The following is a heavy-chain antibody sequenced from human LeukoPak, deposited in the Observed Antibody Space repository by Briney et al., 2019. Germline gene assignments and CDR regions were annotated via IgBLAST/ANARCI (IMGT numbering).Heavy chain of an antibody. V-gene: IGHV3-33*06. Sequence: GGSLRLSCAASGFPFSSYGMHWVRKAPGKGLEWVAVIWNDGSKKLYADSVKGRFTVSRGNHKNVVFLQMNTLRVDDTAVYYCAKDRNIVIIPAAIEGFDYWGLGTLVTVAS. D-gene: IGHD2-2*01. CDR2: IWNDGSKK. J-gene: IGHJ4*02. CDR1: GFPFSSYG. CDR3: AKDRNIVIIPAAIEGFDY.